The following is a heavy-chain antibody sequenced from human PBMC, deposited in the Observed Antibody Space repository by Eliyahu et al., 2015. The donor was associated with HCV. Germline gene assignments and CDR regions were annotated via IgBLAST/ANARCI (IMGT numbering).Heavy chain of an antibody. CDR2: IYYTGNT. CDR1: GESITTNRYX. CDR3: AAHMGPKSF. V-gene: IGHV4-39*01. Sequence: QVQESGPGLVKPSETLSLTCSVSGESITTNRYXWDWIRQAPGKAPEWIGSIYYTGNTYYGSSLKGRLTISLRTSENQFSLKLTSVTAADTAVYFCAAHMGPKSFWGRGILVTVSS. J-gene: IGHJ4*02. D-gene: IGHD3-10*01.